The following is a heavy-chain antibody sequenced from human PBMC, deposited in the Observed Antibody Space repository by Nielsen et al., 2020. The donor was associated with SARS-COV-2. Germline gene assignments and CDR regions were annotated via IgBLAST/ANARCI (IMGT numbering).Heavy chain of an antibody. CDR1: GDSVSSNSAA. V-gene: IGHV6-1*01. J-gene: IGHJ6*02. D-gene: IGHD5-18*01. Sequence: LRLSCAISGDSVSSNSAAWNWIRQSPSRGLEWLGRTYYRSKWYNDYAVSVKSRITINPDTSKNQFSLQLNSVTPEATAVYYCAREIVDTAMVLDDYYYGMDVWGQGTTVTVSS. CDR2: TYYRSKWYN. CDR3: AREIVDTAMVLDDYYYGMDV.